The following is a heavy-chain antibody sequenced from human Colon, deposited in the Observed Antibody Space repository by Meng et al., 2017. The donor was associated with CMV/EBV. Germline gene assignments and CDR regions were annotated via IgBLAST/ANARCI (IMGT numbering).Heavy chain of an antibody. CDR3: GRAGARGVPIDV. Sequence: QVKVRLCGPVMLKPSETLSPPCLSVGGLTSGHYWTWIRRPAGEGLQWLGRIYSNGRIDENYSLRSRVTISVDTSKNQLSLRLTSVTAADTAVYYCGRAGARGVPIDVWGRGTLVTVSS. V-gene: IGHV4-4*07. CDR2: IYSNGRI. CDR1: GGLTSGHY. J-gene: IGHJ1*01. D-gene: IGHD3-10*01.